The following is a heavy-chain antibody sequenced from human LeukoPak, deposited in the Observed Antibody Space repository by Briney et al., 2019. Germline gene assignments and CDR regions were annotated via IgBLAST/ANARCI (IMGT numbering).Heavy chain of an antibody. CDR2: ISGRSSII. D-gene: IGHD2-21*01. CDR3: AKKEGDTYFSWYMDV. J-gene: IGHJ6*03. Sequence: GGSLRLSCAASGFTFSSYSMSWVRQAPGKGPEWVSYISGRSSIIYYADSVKGRFTISRDNSKNTLYLQMNSLRAEDTAIYYCAKKEGDTYFSWYMDVWGKGTTVTVSS. V-gene: IGHV3-48*01. CDR1: GFTFSSYS.